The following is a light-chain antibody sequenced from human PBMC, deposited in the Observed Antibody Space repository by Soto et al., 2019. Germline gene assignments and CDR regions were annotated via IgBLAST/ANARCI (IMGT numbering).Light chain of an antibody. CDR3: QQYNNWPRP. V-gene: IGKV1-33*01. CDR2: DAS. J-gene: IGKJ1*01. CDR1: QNINNY. Sequence: DIQMTQSPSSLSASVGDRVTITCQASQNINNYLNWYQQKPGRAPKLLIYDASNLEAGVPSRFRASGYAKDFTLTISSLQSEDFAVYYCQQYNNWPRPLGQGTNVDSK.